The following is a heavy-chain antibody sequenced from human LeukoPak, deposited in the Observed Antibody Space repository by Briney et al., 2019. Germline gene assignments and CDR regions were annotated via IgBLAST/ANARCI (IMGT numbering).Heavy chain of an antibody. CDR3: ARERGHLDYSSGWSPGGLNYYGMDD. Sequence: SETLSLTCTVSGGSISGYYWSWLRQSPRKGLEWIGYIYYSGSTRYKPPPESRVIISVDTSKNQFSLNLSSVTAADTALYYCARERGHLDYSSGWSPGGLNYYGMDDWGQGTTVTVSS. J-gene: IGHJ6*02. CDR2: IYYSGST. CDR1: GGSISGYY. V-gene: IGHV4-59*01. D-gene: IGHD6-19*01.